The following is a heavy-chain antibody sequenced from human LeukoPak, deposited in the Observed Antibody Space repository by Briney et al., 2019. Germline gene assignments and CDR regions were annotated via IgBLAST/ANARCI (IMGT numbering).Heavy chain of an antibody. J-gene: IGHJ5*02. CDR2: IKTDGSEK. CDR1: GFIFSSYS. Sequence: GASLRLSCAASGFIFSSYSMNWVRQAPGKGPEWVANIKTDGSEKYYVDSVKGRFTISRDNAKNSLYLQMNSLRAEDTAVYYCARDYTGYFPWGQGTLVIVSS. D-gene: IGHD3-9*01. CDR3: ARDYTGYFP. V-gene: IGHV3-7*03.